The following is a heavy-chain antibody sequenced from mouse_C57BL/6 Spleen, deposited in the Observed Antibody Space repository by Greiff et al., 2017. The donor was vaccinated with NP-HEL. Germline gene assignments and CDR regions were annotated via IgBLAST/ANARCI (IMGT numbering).Heavy chain of an antibody. J-gene: IGHJ4*01. V-gene: IGHV1-82*01. CDR1: GYAFSSSW. D-gene: IGHD1-1*01. Sequence: QVQLKQSGPELVKPGASVKISCKASGYAFSSSWMNWVKQRPGKGLEWIGRIYPGDGDTNYNGKFKGKATLTADKSSSTAYMQLSSLTSEDSAVYFCAIYGSSFYYAMDYWGQGTSVTVSS. CDR3: AIYGSSFYYAMDY. CDR2: IYPGDGDT.